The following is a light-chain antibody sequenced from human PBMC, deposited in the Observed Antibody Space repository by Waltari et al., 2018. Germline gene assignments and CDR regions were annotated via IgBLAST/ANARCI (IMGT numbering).Light chain of an antibody. CDR3: QQCNSGPYT. J-gene: IGKJ2*01. Sequence: DIQMTQSPPSLSASVGDRVTITCRASQGISSWLAWYQQKPGKAPKLLIYKTSNLQSGVPSRFSGSGSGTDFTLTISSLQPDDFATYYCQQCNSGPYTFGQGTKVEIK. V-gene: IGKV1-12*01. CDR2: KTS. CDR1: QGISSW.